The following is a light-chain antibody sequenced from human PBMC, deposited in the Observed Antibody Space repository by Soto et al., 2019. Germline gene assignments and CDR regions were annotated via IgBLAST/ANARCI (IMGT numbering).Light chain of an antibody. CDR1: QGISSY. V-gene: IGKV1-8*01. CDR3: QQYYSYPRT. Sequence: AIRMTQSPSSLSASTGDRVTITCRASQGISSYLAGYQQKPGKAPKLLIYAASTLQSGVPSRFSGSGSGTDFTLTISCLQSEEFATYYCQQYYSYPRTFGQGNKVEIK. J-gene: IGKJ1*01. CDR2: AAS.